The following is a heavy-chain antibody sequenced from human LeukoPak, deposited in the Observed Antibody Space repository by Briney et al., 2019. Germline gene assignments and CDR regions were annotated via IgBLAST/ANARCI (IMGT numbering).Heavy chain of an antibody. CDR2: INPNSGGI. D-gene: IGHD3-16*01. CDR1: GYTFTGYY. Sequence: ASVTVSCTASGYTFTGYYMHWVRQAPGQGLEWMGWINPNSGGINYAQTFQGRVTITRDTSISTAYMELSRLRSDDTAVYFCARGGKLYDDAFDIWGQGTMVTVSS. CDR3: ARGGKLYDDAFDI. V-gene: IGHV1-2*02. J-gene: IGHJ3*02.